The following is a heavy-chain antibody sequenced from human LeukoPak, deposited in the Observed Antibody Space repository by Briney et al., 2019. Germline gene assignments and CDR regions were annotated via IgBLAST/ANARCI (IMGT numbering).Heavy chain of an antibody. CDR2: INGNGFNT. V-gene: IGHV3-23*01. J-gene: IGHJ4*02. Sequence: PGGSRRLSCAASGFTFSSNAMGWVRQAPGTGLNWVSAINGNGFNTYYADSVRGRFTISRDNSKNTLYLQMNSLRAEDTAVYYCAQRSGYSYGSFDYWGQGILVTVST. CDR3: AQRSGYSYGSFDY. CDR1: GFTFSSNA. D-gene: IGHD5-12*01.